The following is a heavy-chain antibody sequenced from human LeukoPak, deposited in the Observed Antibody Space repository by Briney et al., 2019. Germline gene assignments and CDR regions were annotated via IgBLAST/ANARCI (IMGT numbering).Heavy chain of an antibody. CDR3: SKETATVGGTREY. CDR2: ISDSGDYT. D-gene: IGHD6-19*01. J-gene: IGHJ4*02. V-gene: IGHV3-23*01. Sequence: TGGSLRLSCAASGFTFSSYALSWVRQAPGKGLEWVSAISDSGDYTYYAGSVKGRFTISRDNSKNTLYPQMNSLRAEDTAVYYCSKETATVGGTREYWGQGTLVTVSS. CDR1: GFTFSSYA.